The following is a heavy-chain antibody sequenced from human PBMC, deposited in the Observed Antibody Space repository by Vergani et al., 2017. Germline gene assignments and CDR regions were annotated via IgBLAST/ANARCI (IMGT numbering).Heavy chain of an antibody. CDR2: IIPIFGTA. V-gene: IGHV1-69*12. CDR1: GGTFSSYA. Sequence: QVQLVQSGAEVKKPGSSVKVSCKASGGTFSSYAISWVRQAPGQGLEWMGGIIPIFGTANYAQKFQGRVTITAAESTSTAYMELSSLRSEDTAVYYCARLEDGYYDSSGYPQVTKEYFDYWGQGTLVTVSS. D-gene: IGHD3-22*01. J-gene: IGHJ4*02. CDR3: ARLEDGYYDSSGYPQVTKEYFDY.